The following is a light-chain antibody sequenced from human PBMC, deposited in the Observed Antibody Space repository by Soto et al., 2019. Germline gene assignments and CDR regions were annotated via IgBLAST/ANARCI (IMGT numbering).Light chain of an antibody. CDR1: QSVSNS. J-gene: IGKJ1*01. Sequence: EIVMTQSPATLSVSPGERATLSCRASQSVSNSLAWYQQKPGQAPRLLIYGASTRATGIPARFSGSGSGTEFTLTISSLQSEDFAVYYCQQYNNWPPWTFGQGTNVEIK. V-gene: IGKV3-15*01. CDR2: GAS. CDR3: QQYNNWPPWT.